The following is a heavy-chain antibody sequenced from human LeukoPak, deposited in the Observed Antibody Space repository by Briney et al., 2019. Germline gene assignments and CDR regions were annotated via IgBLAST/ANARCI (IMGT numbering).Heavy chain of an antibody. CDR3: ARGPSVGSGWSPDY. D-gene: IGHD6-19*01. CDR2: ISNSGSTI. Sequence: GGSLRLSCAASGFTFSDYEMNWVRQAPGKGLEWVSYISNSGSTIHYADSVKGRVTISRDNAKNSLFLQMHSLRADDTAVCYCARGPSVGSGWSPDYWGQGTLVTVSS. V-gene: IGHV3-48*03. CDR1: GFTFSDYE. J-gene: IGHJ4*02.